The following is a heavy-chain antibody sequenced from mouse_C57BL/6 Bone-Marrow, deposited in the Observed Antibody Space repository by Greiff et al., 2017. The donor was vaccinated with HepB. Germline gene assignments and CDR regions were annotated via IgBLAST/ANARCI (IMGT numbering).Heavy chain of an antibody. CDR1: GYTFTNYW. V-gene: IGHV1-63*01. J-gene: IGHJ3*01. CDR3: ARSDYDAGFAY. Sequence: VQLQESGAELVRPGTSVKMSCKASGYTFTNYWIGWAKQRPGHGLEWIGDIYPGGGYTNYHEKFKGKATLTADKSSSTAYMQFSSLTSEDSAIYYCARSDYDAGFAYWGQGTLVTVSA. CDR2: IYPGGGYT. D-gene: IGHD2-3*01.